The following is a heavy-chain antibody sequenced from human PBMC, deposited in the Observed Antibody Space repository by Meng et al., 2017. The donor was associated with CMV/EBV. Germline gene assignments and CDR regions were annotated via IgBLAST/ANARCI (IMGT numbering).Heavy chain of an antibody. CDR1: GFTFSSYG. CDR2: IRYDGSNK. CDR3: ANYCSSTSCYTRSDY. J-gene: IGHJ4*02. Sequence: GESLKISCAASGFTFSSYGMHWVRRAPGKGLEWVAFIRYDGSNKYYADSVKGRFTISRDNSKNTLYLQMNSLRAEDTAVYYCANYCSSTSCYTRSDYWGQGTLVTVSS. D-gene: IGHD2-2*02. V-gene: IGHV3-30*02.